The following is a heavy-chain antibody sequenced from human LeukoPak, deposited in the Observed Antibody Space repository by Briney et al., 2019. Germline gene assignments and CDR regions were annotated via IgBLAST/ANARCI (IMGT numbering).Heavy chain of an antibody. J-gene: IGHJ4*02. Sequence: PSETLSLTCTVSGGSISSYYWSWIRQPPGKGLEWIGYIYYSGSTNYNPSLKSRVTISVDTSKNQFSLKLSSVTAADTAVYYCARAPLDYFDYWGQGTLVTVSS. CDR2: IYYSGST. V-gene: IGHV4-59*01. CDR3: ARAPLDYFDY. CDR1: GGSISSYY.